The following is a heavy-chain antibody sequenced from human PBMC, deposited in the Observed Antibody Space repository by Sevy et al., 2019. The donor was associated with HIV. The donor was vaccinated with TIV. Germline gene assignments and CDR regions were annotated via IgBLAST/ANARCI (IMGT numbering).Heavy chain of an antibody. D-gene: IGHD1-26*01. CDR1: GFAFSTHA. CDR3: ARDGGYSVKWYPLY. Sequence: GGSLRLSCAASGFAFSTHAMHWVRQAPGKGLEWVAVISYEGTETFYAASVEDRFTVSRDNSKNMLSLQINSLRPEDTDVYYCARDGGYSVKWYPLYWGHGTLVTVSS. V-gene: IGHV3-30-3*01. J-gene: IGHJ4*01. CDR2: ISYEGTET.